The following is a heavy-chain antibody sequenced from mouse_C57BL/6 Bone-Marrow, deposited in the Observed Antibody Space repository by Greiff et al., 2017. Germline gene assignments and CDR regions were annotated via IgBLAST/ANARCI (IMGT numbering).Heavy chain of an antibody. CDR1: GFTFSDYY. Sequence: DVMLVESGGGLVQPGGSLKLSCAASGFTFSDYYMYWVRQTPEKRLEWVAYISNGGGSTYYPDTVKGRFTISRDNAKNTLYLQMSRLKSEDTAMYYCARPSYYYGSSFPYYYAMDYWGQGTSVTVSS. CDR2: ISNGGGST. V-gene: IGHV5-12*01. CDR3: ARPSYYYGSSFPYYYAMDY. J-gene: IGHJ4*01. D-gene: IGHD1-1*01.